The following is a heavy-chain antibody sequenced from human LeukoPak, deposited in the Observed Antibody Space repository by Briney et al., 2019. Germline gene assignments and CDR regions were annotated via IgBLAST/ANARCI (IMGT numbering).Heavy chain of an antibody. Sequence: PGGSLRLSCAASGFTFSSYSMNWVRQAPGKGLEWVSSISSSSSYIYYADSVKGRFTISRDNAKNSLYLQMNSLRAEDTAVYYCARDIDYYGSDALLDIWGQGTMGTVSS. J-gene: IGHJ3*02. CDR1: GFTFSSYS. D-gene: IGHD3-10*01. V-gene: IGHV3-21*01. CDR3: ARDIDYYGSDALLDI. CDR2: ISSSSSYI.